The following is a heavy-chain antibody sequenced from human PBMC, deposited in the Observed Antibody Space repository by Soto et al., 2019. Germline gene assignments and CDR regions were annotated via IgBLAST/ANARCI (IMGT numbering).Heavy chain of an antibody. CDR1: GGTFSSYA. J-gene: IGHJ6*02. CDR2: IIPIFRTP. V-gene: IGHV1-69*12. CDR3: ARDKDRPRLGGNYYYMMDV. D-gene: IGHD5-12*01. Sequence: QVLLVQSGAEMKKPGSSVKVSCKASGGTFSSYAISWVRQVPGQGLEWMGGIIPIFRTPDYAQKFQGRVTITADESTSTAYMELSSPRSEDTAVYYCARDKDRPRLGGNYYYMMDVWGQGTTVTVSS.